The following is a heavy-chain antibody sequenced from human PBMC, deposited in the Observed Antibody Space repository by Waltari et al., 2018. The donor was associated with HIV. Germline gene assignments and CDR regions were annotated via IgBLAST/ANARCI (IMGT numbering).Heavy chain of an antibody. J-gene: IGHJ4*02. Sequence: QVQLVQSGAEVTKPGASVKVSCKASGYTFTRYGISWVRQAPGQGLEWMGWISAYNGNRNYAQKFQVRVTMTTDTSTITAYMELRSLRSDDTAVYYCARYPEAFDWLLGPYYFDSWGQGTLVTVSS. CDR3: ARYPEAFDWLLGPYYFDS. CDR1: GYTFTRYG. V-gene: IGHV1-18*01. CDR2: ISAYNGNR. D-gene: IGHD3-9*01.